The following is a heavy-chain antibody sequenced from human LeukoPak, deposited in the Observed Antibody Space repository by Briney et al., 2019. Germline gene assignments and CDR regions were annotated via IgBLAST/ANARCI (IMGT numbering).Heavy chain of an antibody. CDR3: ASRGSSGSPKDFDY. D-gene: IGHD3-22*01. Sequence: SSVKVSCKASGGTFSSYAISWVRQAPGQGLEWMGGIIPLFGTANYVQKFQGRVTITADESRSTAYVELSSLRSEDTAVYYCASRGSSGSPKDFDYWGQGTLVTVS. CDR2: IIPLFGTA. J-gene: IGHJ4*02. CDR1: GGTFSSYA. V-gene: IGHV1-69*01.